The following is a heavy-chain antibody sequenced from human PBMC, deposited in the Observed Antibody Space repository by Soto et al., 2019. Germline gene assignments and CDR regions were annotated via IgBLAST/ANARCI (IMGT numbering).Heavy chain of an antibody. CDR3: ARLEGLATISYYFDF. CDR2: IYYSGST. CDR1: GGSISSYY. J-gene: IGHJ4*02. V-gene: IGHV4-59*08. Sequence: PSETLSLTCTVSGGSISSYYWSWIRQPPGKGLEWIGYIYYSGSTNYNPSLQTRVTISLDKSKSQFSLKLSSVTAADTAVYYCARLEGLATISYYFDFWGPGALVTVSS. D-gene: IGHD3-9*01.